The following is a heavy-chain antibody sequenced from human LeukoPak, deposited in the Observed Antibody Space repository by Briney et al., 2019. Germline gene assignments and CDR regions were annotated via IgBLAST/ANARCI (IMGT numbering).Heavy chain of an antibody. J-gene: IGHJ4*02. Sequence: SVKVSCKASGGTFSSYAISWVRQAPGQGLEWMGGIIPIFGTANYAQKFQGRVTLTGDTSISTAYMELSSLRSDDTAVYYCARGVATNYWGQGTLVTVSS. CDR1: GGTFSSYA. CDR2: IIPIFGTA. CDR3: ARGVATNY. D-gene: IGHD2-15*01. V-gene: IGHV1-69*06.